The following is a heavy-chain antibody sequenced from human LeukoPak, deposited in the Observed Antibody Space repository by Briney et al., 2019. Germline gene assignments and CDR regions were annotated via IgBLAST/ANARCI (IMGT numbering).Heavy chain of an antibody. CDR1: GYSISRGYY. D-gene: IGHD6-6*01. Sequence: SETLSLTCTVSGYSISRGYYWGWIRQPPGKGLEWIGSIYHSGSTNYNPSLKSRVTISVDKSKNQFSLKLSSVTAADTAVYYCARQYSSRYYMDVWGKGTTVTVSS. J-gene: IGHJ6*03. CDR2: IYHSGST. V-gene: IGHV4-38-2*02. CDR3: ARQYSSRYYMDV.